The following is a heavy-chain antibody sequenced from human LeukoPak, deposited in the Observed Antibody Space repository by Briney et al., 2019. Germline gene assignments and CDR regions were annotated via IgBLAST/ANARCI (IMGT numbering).Heavy chain of an antibody. CDR3: ARGFQAVAGLWSFDY. V-gene: IGHV1-8*01. CDR1: GYTFTSYD. Sequence: GASVKVSCKASGYTFTSYDINWVRQATGQGLEWMGWMNPNSGNTGYAQKFQGRVTMTRNTSISSAYMELSSLRSEDTAVYYCARGFQAVAGLWSFDYWGQGTLVTVSS. CDR2: MNPNSGNT. D-gene: IGHD6-19*01. J-gene: IGHJ4*02.